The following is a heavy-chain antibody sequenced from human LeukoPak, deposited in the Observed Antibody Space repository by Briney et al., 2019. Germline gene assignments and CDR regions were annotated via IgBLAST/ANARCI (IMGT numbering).Heavy chain of an antibody. V-gene: IGHV3-23*01. CDR2: VRSSGSDT. Sequence: QLGGSLRLSCAASGFTFSNSAMSWVRQAPGKGLEWVSAVRSSGSDTYYADSVKGRFTISRDNAKNTLYLQMYSLRAEDTAVYYCAKRARDVCSPGSGGIDIWGQGRLATVSS. CDR3: AKRARDVCSPGSGGIDI. J-gene: IGHJ3*02. D-gene: IGHD2-15*01. CDR1: GFTFSNSA.